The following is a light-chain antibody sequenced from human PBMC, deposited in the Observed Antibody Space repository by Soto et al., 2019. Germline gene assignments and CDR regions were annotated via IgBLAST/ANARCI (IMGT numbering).Light chain of an antibody. V-gene: IGLV2-23*01. Sequence: QSALTQPASVSGSPGQSITISCTGTSSDVGIYNLVSWYQQRPGQAPKLMIYQGTERPSGVSNRFSGSKSGNAASLTISALQAEDEADYYFCSYAGPSSVVFGGGTKLTVL. CDR2: QGT. J-gene: IGLJ2*01. CDR3: CSYAGPSSVV. CDR1: SSDVGIYNL.